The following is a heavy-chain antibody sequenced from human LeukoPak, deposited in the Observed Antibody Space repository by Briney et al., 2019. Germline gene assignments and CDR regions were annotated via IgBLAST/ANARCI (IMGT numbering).Heavy chain of an antibody. D-gene: IGHD5-18*01. CDR3: ASSVDTSMVNY. CDR2: IYYSGST. V-gene: IGHV4-39*07. CDR1: GGSISSSSYY. J-gene: IGHJ4*02. Sequence: SETLSLTCTVSGGSISSSSYYWGWIRQPPGKGLEWIGSIYYSGSTYYNPSLKSRVTISVDTSKNQFSLKLSSVTAADTAVYYCASSVDTSMVNYWGQGTLVTVSS.